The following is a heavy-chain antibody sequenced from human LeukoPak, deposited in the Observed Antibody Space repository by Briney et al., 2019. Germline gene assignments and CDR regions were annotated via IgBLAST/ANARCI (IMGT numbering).Heavy chain of an antibody. D-gene: IGHD2-2*02. CDR1: GGPISSGGYY. J-gene: IGHJ4*02. CDR2: VYYSGST. Sequence: SQTLSLTCTVSGGPISSGGYYWSWIRQHPGKGLEWIGYVYYSGSTYYNPSLKSRVTISVDTSKNQFSLKLSSVTAADTAVYYCARNNVAIASGGVDYWGQGTLVTVSS. V-gene: IGHV4-31*03. CDR3: ARNNVAIASGGVDY.